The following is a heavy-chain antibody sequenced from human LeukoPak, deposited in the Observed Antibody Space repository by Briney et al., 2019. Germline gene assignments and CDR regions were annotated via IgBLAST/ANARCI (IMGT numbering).Heavy chain of an antibody. Sequence: GGSLRLSCAASGFTFSSYAMHWVRQAPGEGMEHVSTITSNGGGTYYADSVKGRFTISRDDSKNTLYLQMGGLRAEDMAVYYCSRSNRGVPDYWGQGTLVTVSS. D-gene: IGHD1-14*01. J-gene: IGHJ4*02. CDR1: GFTFSSYA. V-gene: IGHV3-64*02. CDR2: ITSNGGGT. CDR3: SRSNRGVPDY.